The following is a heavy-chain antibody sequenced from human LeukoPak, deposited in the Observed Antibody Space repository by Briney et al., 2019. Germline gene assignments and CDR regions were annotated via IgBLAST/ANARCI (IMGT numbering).Heavy chain of an antibody. CDR1: GFVLSSYC. CDR2: INSDGSST. Sequence: GGSLRLSSAASGFVLSSYCIDAVRQAPGKGLVWVSRINSDGSSTSYADSVKGRFTISRDNAKNTLYLQMNSLRAEDTAVYCCALAYCGGGRCSTYNIVSWGQGTRVTVSS. V-gene: IGHV3-74*01. CDR3: ALAYCGGGRCSTYNIVS. D-gene: IGHD2-15*01. J-gene: IGHJ5*02.